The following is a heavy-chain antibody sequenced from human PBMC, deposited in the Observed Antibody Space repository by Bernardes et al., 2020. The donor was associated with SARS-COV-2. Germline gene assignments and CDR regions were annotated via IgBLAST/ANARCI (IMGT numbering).Heavy chain of an antibody. Sequence: ASPKVFCKASGYTFTSYYMHWVRQAPGQGPEWMGVINPSGVNTNYAQKFQCRVTMTRDTSTSTVYMELSSLRSEDTAVYYCASSSGGHLDYWGQGTLVTVS. CDR1: GYTFTSYY. J-gene: IGHJ4*02. CDR2: INPSGVNT. D-gene: IGHD2-8*02. CDR3: ASSSGGHLDY. V-gene: IGHV1-46*01.